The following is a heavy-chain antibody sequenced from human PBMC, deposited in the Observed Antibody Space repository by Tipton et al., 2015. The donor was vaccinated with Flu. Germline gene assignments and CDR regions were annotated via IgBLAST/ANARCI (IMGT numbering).Heavy chain of an antibody. J-gene: IGHJ4*02. CDR3: ATTFPYYYDSSGYLNY. V-gene: IGHV1-18*01. Sequence: QLVQSGAEVKKPGASVKVSCKASGYTFTSYGISWVRQAPGQGLERMGWISAYNGNTNYAQKLQGRVTMTTDTSTSTAYMELRSLRSDDTAVYYCATTFPYYYDSSGYLNYWGQGTLVTVSS. CDR2: ISAYNGNT. D-gene: IGHD3-22*01. CDR1: GYTFTSYG.